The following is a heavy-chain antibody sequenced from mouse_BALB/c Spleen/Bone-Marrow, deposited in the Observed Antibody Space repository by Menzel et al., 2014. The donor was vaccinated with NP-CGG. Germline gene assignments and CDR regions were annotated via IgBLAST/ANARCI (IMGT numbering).Heavy chain of an antibody. CDR1: GYTFTSYW. CDR2: INPSNGRS. J-gene: IGHJ1*01. D-gene: IGHD2-2*01. V-gene: IGHV1S81*02. CDR3: ARYNAYDWYFDV. Sequence: QVQLKESGAELVKPGASVKLSCKASGYTFTSYWMHWGKQRPGQGLEWIGEINPSNGRSNYSEKFKSKATLTVDKSSSTTYMQLSSLTSEDSAVYSCARYNAYDWYFDVWGAGTTVTVYS.